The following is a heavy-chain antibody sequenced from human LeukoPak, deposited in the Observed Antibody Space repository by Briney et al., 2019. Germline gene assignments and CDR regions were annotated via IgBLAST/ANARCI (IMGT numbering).Heavy chain of an antibody. CDR1: GGTISSSSYY. D-gene: IGHD4-17*01. J-gene: IGHJ4*02. CDR3: ARGEDGTGDYRPTYFDS. V-gene: IGHV4-39*07. CDR2: INHGGGT. Sequence: PSETLSLTCTVSGGTISSSSYYWGWIRQPPGKGLEWIGEINHGGGTRYNPSLKSRATISVDTSKKQFSLNLTSVTAADTAVYYSARGEDGTGDYRPTYFDSWGQGTLVTVSS.